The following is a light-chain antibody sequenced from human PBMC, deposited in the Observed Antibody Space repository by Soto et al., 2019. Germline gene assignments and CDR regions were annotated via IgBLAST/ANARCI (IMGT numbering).Light chain of an antibody. CDR2: LNSDGSH. Sequence: QSVLSQSPSASASLGASVKLTCTLSSGHSSYTIAWHQQQPEKGPRYLVKLNSDGSHTKGDDIPDRFSVSSSGAERSLTISSLRSEDEADYYCQTWGPGFVVFGGGTQLTVL. V-gene: IGLV4-69*01. CDR3: QTWGPGFVV. CDR1: SGHSSYT. J-gene: IGLJ2*01.